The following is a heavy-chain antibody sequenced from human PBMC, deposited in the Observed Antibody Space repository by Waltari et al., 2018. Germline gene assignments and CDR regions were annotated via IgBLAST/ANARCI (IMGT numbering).Heavy chain of an antibody. CDR2: IYHSGST. CDR1: GYSISSGYS. D-gene: IGHD3-16*02. Sequence: QVQLQESGPGLVKPSETLSLTCAVSGYSISSGYSWGWIRQPPGKGLEWIGSIYHSGSTYYNPSLKSRVTISVDTSKNQFSLKLSSVTAADTAVYYCAGTMITFGGVIVTDAFDIWGQGTMVTVSS. J-gene: IGHJ3*02. CDR3: AGTMITFGGVIVTDAFDI. V-gene: IGHV4-38-2*01.